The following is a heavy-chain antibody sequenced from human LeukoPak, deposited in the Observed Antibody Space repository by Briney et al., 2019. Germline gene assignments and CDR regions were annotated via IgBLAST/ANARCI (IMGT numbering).Heavy chain of an antibody. V-gene: IGHV1-18*01. J-gene: IGHJ4*02. CDR3: ARAPLTIFGVVIAVFDY. CDR2: TSAYNGNT. Sequence: ASVKVSCKASGYTFTSYGINWVRQAPGQGLEWMGWTSAYNGNTNYAQRLQGRVTMTTDTSTSTAYMELRSLRSDDTAVYYCARAPLTIFGVVIAVFDYWGQGTLVTVSS. D-gene: IGHD3-3*01. CDR1: GYTFTSYG.